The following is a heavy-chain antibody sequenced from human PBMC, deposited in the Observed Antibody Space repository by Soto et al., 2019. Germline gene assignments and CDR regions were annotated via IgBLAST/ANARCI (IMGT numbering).Heavy chain of an antibody. CDR1: GFTVSSNY. Sequence: GGSLRLSCAASGFTVSSNYMSWVRQAPGKGLEWVSVIYSGGSTYYADSVKGRFTISRDNSKNTLYLQMNSLRAEDTAVYYCARSHLHLEGAFDIWGQGTMVTVSS. V-gene: IGHV3-66*01. CDR2: IYSGGST. CDR3: ARSHLHLEGAFDI. D-gene: IGHD3-3*02. J-gene: IGHJ3*02.